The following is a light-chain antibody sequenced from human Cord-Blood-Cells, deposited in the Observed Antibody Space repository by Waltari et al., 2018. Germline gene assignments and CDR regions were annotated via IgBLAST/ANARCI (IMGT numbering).Light chain of an antibody. J-gene: IGLJ3*02. Sequence: SYVLTQPPSVSVAPGKTARITWGGNNIGSKSVHWYQQKPGQAPVLVIYSDSDRPSGIPERFSGSNSGNTATLTISRVEAGDEADYYCQVWDSSSDHRVFGRGTKLTVL. CDR3: QVWDSSSDHRV. V-gene: IGLV3-21*04. CDR2: SDS. CDR1: NIGSKS.